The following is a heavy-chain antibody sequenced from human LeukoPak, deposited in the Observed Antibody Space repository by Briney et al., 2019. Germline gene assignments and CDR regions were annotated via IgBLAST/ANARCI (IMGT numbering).Heavy chain of an antibody. CDR2: INGGGIDT. V-gene: IGHV3-23*01. J-gene: IGHJ4*02. CDR1: GFTFSNYA. Sequence: QTGGSLRLSCAASGFTFSNYAMSWVRQAPGTGLEWVSGINGGGIDTHYADSVKGRFTVSRDNSKNTLYLQMNSLRAEDTAVYYCARDRGVDYFDYWGQGTLVTVSS. CDR3: ARDRGVDYFDY. D-gene: IGHD3-3*01.